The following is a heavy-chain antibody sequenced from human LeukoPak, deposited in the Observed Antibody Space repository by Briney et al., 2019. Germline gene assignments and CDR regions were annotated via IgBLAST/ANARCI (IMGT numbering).Heavy chain of an antibody. Sequence: GGSLRLSCAASGFTFSNYAMSWVRQAPGKGLEWVSAISGRGGITYYADSVKGRFTISRDNSKNTLYLQLNSLRAEDTAVYYCAKTTASLKAGYILYYFDYWGQGTLVTVSS. J-gene: IGHJ4*02. CDR3: AKTTASLKAGYILYYFDY. D-gene: IGHD5-24*01. CDR2: ISGRGGIT. V-gene: IGHV3-23*01. CDR1: GFTFSNYA.